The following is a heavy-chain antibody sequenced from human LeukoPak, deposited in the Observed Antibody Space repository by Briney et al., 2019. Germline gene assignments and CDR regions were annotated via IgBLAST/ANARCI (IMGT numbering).Heavy chain of an antibody. CDR2: IYYSGST. CDR3: ARGGDYGDRNTFDY. D-gene: IGHD4-17*01. J-gene: IGHJ4*02. V-gene: IGHV4-31*03. CDR1: GGSISSGDYY. Sequence: PSETLSLTCTVSGGSISSGDYYRSWIRQHPGKGLEWIGYIYYSGSTYYNPSLKSRVTISVDTSKNQFSLKVTSVTAADTAVYYCARGGDYGDRNTFDYWGQGTLVTVSS.